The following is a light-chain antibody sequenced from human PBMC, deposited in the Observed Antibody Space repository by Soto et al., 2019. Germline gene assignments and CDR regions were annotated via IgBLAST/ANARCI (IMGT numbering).Light chain of an antibody. V-gene: IGLV2-23*01. CDR1: SSDVGAYDL. Sequence: QLVLTQPASVFGSPGQSITISCIGTSSDVGAYDLVSWYQQHPGTAPRLIIYENIRRPSTIASRFSGSKSGNTASLTISGLRAEDEANYHCCSYAGNRIFIFGGGTKLTVL. CDR2: ENI. CDR3: CSYAGNRIFI. J-gene: IGLJ2*01.